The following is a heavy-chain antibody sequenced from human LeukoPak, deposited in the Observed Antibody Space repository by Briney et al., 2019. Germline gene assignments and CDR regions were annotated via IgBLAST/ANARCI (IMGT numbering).Heavy chain of an antibody. Sequence: SETLSLTCTVSGGSISSHYWSWIRQPPGKGLEWIGYIYYSGSTNYNPSLKSRVTISVDTSKNQFSLKLSSVTAADTAVYYCAGAAASGYEDYWGQGTLVTVSS. V-gene: IGHV4-59*11. D-gene: IGHD5-12*01. CDR1: GGSISSHY. CDR3: AGAAASGYEDY. CDR2: IYYSGST. J-gene: IGHJ4*02.